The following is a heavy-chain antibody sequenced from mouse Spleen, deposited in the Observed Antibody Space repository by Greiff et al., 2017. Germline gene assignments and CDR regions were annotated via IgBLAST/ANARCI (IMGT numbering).Heavy chain of an antibody. J-gene: IGHJ2*01. CDR3: ARENYGNPTGDYYFDY. CDR2: ISYDGSN. Sequence: EVKLMESGPGLVKPSQSLSLTCSVPGYSITRGYYWNWIRQFPGNKLEWMGYISYDGSNNYNPSLKNRISITRDTSKNQFFLKLNSVTTEDTATYYCARENYGNPTGDYYFDYWGQGTTLTVSS. CDR1: GYSITRGYY. V-gene: IGHV3-6*01. D-gene: IGHD2-1*01.